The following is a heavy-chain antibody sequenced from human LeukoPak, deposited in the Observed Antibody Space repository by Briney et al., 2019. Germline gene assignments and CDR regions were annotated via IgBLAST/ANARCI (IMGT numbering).Heavy chain of an antibody. CDR1: GYTFTGYY. D-gene: IGHD3-9*01. V-gene: IGHV1-2*02. CDR2: INPNSGGT. CDR3: ARLRYFAWLLPYYGMDV. Sequence: ASVKVSCKASGYTFTGYYMHWVRQAPGQGLEWMGWINPNSGGTNYAQKFQGRVTMTRDTSISTAYMELSRLRSDDTAVYYCARLRYFAWLLPYYGMDVWGQGTTVTVSS. J-gene: IGHJ6*02.